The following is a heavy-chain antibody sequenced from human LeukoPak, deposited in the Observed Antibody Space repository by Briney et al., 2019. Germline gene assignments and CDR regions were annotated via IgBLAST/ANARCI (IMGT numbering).Heavy chain of an antibody. CDR3: ARDNTGTRYYYYMDV. Sequence: SETLTLTCTASGGSISSYYWSWIRQPAGKGLEWIGRIYTSGSTNYNPSLKSRVTISVDKSKNQFSLQQSSVTAADTAVYYCARDNTGTRYYYYMDVWGKGTTVTVSS. J-gene: IGHJ6*03. D-gene: IGHD1-7*01. CDR2: IYTSGST. CDR1: GGSISSYY. V-gene: IGHV4-4*07.